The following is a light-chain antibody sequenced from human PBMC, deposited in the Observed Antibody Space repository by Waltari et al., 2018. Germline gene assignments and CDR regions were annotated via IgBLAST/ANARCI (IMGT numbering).Light chain of an antibody. CDR1: ISDVGGYNY. Sequence: QSALTQPASVSGSPGQSITISCSGPISDVGGYNYVSLYQHPPGKAPKLIIYEVSNRPSGVSNRFSGSKSGNTASLTISGLQAEDEADYYCSSYTGSTTLDVFGTGTKVTVL. V-gene: IGLV2-14*01. J-gene: IGLJ1*01. CDR3: SSYTGSTTLDV. CDR2: EVS.